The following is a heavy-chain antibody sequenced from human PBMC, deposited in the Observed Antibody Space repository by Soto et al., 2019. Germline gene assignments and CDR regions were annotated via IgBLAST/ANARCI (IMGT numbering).Heavy chain of an antibody. CDR1: GGTFSSYA. J-gene: IGHJ6*02. Sequence: QVQLVQSGAEVKKPGSSVKVSCKASGGTFSSYAISWVRQAPGPGLEWMGGFIPYFGTANYEQKFQGRVTITADESTSTTYRELRSLRSEDTAGYYCARDEQLVGYYYYCGMDFWGQGSTVTVSS. CDR2: FIPYFGTA. D-gene: IGHD6-6*01. CDR3: ARDEQLVGYYYYCGMDF. V-gene: IGHV1-69*01.